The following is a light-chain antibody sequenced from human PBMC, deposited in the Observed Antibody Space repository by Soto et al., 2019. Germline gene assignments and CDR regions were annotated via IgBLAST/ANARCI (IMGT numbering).Light chain of an antibody. Sequence: QSVLTQSPSVSAAPGQQVTISCSGSSSNIGNNYVSWYQQLPGTAPKLLIYDNNERPSGIPDLFSGSKSGTSGTLDITGLQTGDEADYYCATWDGSLPGEVFGGGTKLTVL. CDR2: DNN. CDR1: SSNIGNNY. J-gene: IGLJ2*01. CDR3: ATWDGSLPGEV. V-gene: IGLV1-51*01.